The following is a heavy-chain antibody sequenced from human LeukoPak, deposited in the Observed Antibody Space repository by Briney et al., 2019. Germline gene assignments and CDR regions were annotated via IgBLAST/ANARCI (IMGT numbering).Heavy chain of an antibody. D-gene: IGHD6-19*01. V-gene: IGHV1-2*02. Sequence: ASVKVSCKASGYTFTGYYMHWVRQAPGQGLEWMGWINPNSGGTNYAQKFQGRVTMTEDTSTDTAYMELNSLRAEDTAVYYCAKDRTRGDSSGPEWFDPWGQGTLVTVSS. J-gene: IGHJ5*02. CDR3: AKDRTRGDSSGPEWFDP. CDR1: GYTFTGYY. CDR2: INPNSGGT.